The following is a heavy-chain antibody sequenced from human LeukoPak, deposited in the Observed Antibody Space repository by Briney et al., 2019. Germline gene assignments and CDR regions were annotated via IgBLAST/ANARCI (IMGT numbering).Heavy chain of an antibody. J-gene: IGHJ4*02. Sequence: GASVKVSCKASGYTFTSYGISWVRQAPGQGLEWMGWISAYNGNTNYARKLQGRVTMTTDTSTSTAYMELRSLRSDDTAVYYCARDVYGSGSNYYFDYWGQGTLVTVSS. D-gene: IGHD3-10*01. CDR1: GYTFTSYG. V-gene: IGHV1-18*01. CDR2: ISAYNGNT. CDR3: ARDVYGSGSNYYFDY.